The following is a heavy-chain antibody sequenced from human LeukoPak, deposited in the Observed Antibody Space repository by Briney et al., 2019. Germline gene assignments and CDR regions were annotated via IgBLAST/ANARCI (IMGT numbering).Heavy chain of an antibody. CDR3: ARDPAANYDFWRGYYQGYYYGRDV. D-gene: IGHD3-3*01. CDR2: ISSYNANT. J-gene: IGHJ6*02. Sequence: GASVKVSCKASGYTFTSHGISWVRQAPGQGLEWMGWISSYNANTNYAQKFQGRVTMTTDTSTSTAYLELRSLRSDDTAVYYCARDPAANYDFWRGYYQGYYYGRDVWGQGTTVTVSS. V-gene: IGHV1-18*01. CDR1: GYTFTSHG.